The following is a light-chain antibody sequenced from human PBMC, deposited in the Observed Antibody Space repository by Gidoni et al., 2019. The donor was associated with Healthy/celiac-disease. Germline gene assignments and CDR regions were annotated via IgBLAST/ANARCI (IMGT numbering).Light chain of an antibody. Sequence: DFQITQSPSSLSASVGDRVTITCRASQSISSYLNGYQQKPGKPPKLLIDAASSLQSGIPSRFSGSGSGTDFTLTISSLQPEDFATYYCQQSYSTPYTFGQGTKLEIK. J-gene: IGKJ2*01. CDR2: AAS. CDR3: QQSYSTPYT. CDR1: QSISSY. V-gene: IGKV1-39*01.